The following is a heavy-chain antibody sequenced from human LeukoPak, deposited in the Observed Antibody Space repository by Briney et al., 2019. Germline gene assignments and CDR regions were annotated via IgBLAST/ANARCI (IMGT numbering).Heavy chain of an antibody. J-gene: IGHJ4*02. V-gene: IGHV1-69*04. CDR3: ARGVGYRAARHSDY. CDR1: GGTFSSYA. D-gene: IGHD6-6*01. Sequence: ASVKVSCKASGGTFSSYAISWVRQAPGQGLEWMGRIIPILGIANYAQKFQGRVTITADESTSTAYMELSSLRSEDTAVYYCARGVGYRAARHSDYWGQGTLVTVSS. CDR2: IIPILGIA.